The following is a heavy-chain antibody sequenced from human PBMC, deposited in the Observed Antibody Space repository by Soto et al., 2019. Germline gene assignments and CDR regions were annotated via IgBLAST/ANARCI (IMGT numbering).Heavy chain of an antibody. V-gene: IGHV4-34*01. CDR2: INHSGGT. Sequence: ASETLSLTCAVYGGSFSAYYWSWIRQPPGKGLEWIGEINHSGGTSYNPSLKSRVTISVDTSKSQFSLKLTSVTAADRAVYYCARGSVDTVDSSGFYEYWGPGTPVTVYS. D-gene: IGHD3-22*01. CDR3: ARGSVDTVDSSGFYEY. J-gene: IGHJ4*02. CDR1: GGSFSAYY.